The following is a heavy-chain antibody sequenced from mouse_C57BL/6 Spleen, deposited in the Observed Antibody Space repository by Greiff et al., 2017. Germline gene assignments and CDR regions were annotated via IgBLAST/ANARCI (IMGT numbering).Heavy chain of an antibody. D-gene: IGHD4-1*01. V-gene: IGHV1-61*01. Sequence: QVQLQQPGAELVRPGSSVKLSCKASGYTFTSYWMDWVKQRPGQGLEWIGNIYPSDSETHYNQKFKDKATLTVDKSSSTAYMQLSSLTSEDSAVYYCARPLTSGTRYYFDYWGQGTLVTVSA. J-gene: IGHJ3*01. CDR1: GYTFTSYW. CDR3: ARPLTSGTRYYFDY. CDR2: IYPSDSET.